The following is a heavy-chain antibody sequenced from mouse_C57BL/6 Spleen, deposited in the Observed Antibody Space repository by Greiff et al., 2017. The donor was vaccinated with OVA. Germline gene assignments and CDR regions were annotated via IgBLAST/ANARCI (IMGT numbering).Heavy chain of an antibody. CDR2: IYPGDGDT. J-gene: IGHJ4*01. CDR1: GYAFSSSW. CDR3: ARRVYYGSSYDAMDY. Sequence: QVQLQQSGPELVKPGASVKISCKASGYAFSSSWMNWVKQRPGKGLEWIGRIYPGDGDTNYNGKFKGKATLTADKSSSTAYMQLSSLTSEDSAVYFCARRVYYGSSYDAMDYWGQGTSVTVSS. V-gene: IGHV1-82*01. D-gene: IGHD1-1*01.